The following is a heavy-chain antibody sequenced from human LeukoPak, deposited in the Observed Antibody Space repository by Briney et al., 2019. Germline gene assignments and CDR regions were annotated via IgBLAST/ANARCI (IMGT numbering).Heavy chain of an antibody. CDR2: INPNSGGT. CDR3: ARRTGNHYGPFDY. CDR1: GYTFTVYY. Sequence: ASVTVSCKASGYTFTVYYMHWVRQAPGQGLEWMGWINPNSGGTNYAQKFQGRVTMTRDTSISTAYMELSRLRSNDTAVYFCARRTGNHYGPFDYWGQGTLVTVSS. V-gene: IGHV1-2*02. J-gene: IGHJ4*02. D-gene: IGHD1-14*01.